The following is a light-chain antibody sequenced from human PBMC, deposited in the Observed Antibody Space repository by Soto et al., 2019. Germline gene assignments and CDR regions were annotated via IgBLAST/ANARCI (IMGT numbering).Light chain of an antibody. CDR2: DTT. J-gene: IGKJ2*01. V-gene: IGKV1-33*01. CDR3: QQYVNLPYT. Sequence: DIQMTQSPPSLAASVGDTVTITCQASQDLTNYLNWYQQKPGEAPKLLIYDTTTLEEGVPSMFSGRGSGTLFTFIIYGLQPEDAAIYSCQQYVNLPYTFGQGTKLEIK. CDR1: QDLTNY.